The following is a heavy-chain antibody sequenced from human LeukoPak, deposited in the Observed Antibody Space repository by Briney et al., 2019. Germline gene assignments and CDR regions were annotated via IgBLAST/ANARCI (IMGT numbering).Heavy chain of an antibody. CDR1: GGSISSYY. Sequence: ETLSLTCTVSGGSISSYYWSWIRQPPGKGLEWIGYIYYSGSTNYNPSLKSRVTISVDTSKNQFSLKLSSVTAADTAVYYCARARGYSYGRGFRFDYWGQGTLVTVSS. J-gene: IGHJ4*02. V-gene: IGHV4-59*01. CDR3: ARARGYSYGRGFRFDY. CDR2: IYYSGST. D-gene: IGHD5-18*01.